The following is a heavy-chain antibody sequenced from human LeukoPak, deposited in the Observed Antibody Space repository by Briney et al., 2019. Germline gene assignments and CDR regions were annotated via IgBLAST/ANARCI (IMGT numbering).Heavy chain of an antibody. J-gene: IGHJ4*02. D-gene: IGHD3-10*01. CDR3: ARDYYGSGTSTFDY. Sequence: ASVKVYCKASGYTFSGYYMHWARQAPGEGFEWLGWINPNSGGTNYAQKFHGRVTMTRDTSISITYMELSRLRSDDTAVYYCARDYYGSGTSTFDYWGQGTLVTVSS. V-gene: IGHV1-2*02. CDR1: GYTFSGYY. CDR2: INPNSGGT.